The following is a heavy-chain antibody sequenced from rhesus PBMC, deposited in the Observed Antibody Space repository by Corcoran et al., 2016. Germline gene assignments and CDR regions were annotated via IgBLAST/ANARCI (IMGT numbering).Heavy chain of an antibody. CDR1: GGSISNIY. CDR3: ARYIPMPATTSFDF. D-gene: IGHD1-38*01. J-gene: IGHJ4*01. CDR2: VHGGGGYS. V-gene: IGHV4-160*01. Sequence: QVHLQESGPGLVKPSETLSLTCVVSGGSISNIYWSWIRQSPGRGVEWIGSVHGGGGYSNYNPSLKSRVTFSTDTSKNQFSLSLSSATAADIAVYYCARYIPMPATTSFDFWGQGVLVTVSS.